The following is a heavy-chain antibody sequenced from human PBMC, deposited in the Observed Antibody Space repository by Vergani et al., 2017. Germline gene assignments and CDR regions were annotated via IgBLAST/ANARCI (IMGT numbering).Heavy chain of an antibody. CDR3: ARHSFVPPYYDCWSGYYSDRYYGMDV. J-gene: IGHJ6*02. CDR1: GGSISSYY. D-gene: IGHD3-3*01. Sequence: QVQLQESGPGLVKPSETLSLTCTVSGGSISSYYWSWIRQPPGKGLEWIGYIYYSGSTNYNTSLKSRVTISVDTSKNQFSLKLSSVTAADTAVYYCARHSFVPPYYDCWSGYYSDRYYGMDVWGQGP. V-gene: IGHV4-59*01. CDR2: IYYSGST.